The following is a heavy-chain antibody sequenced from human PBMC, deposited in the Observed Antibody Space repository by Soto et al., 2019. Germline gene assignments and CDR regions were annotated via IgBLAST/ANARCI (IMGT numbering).Heavy chain of an antibody. CDR1: GGSINVYY. CDR3: ARHHDY. J-gene: IGHJ4*02. Sequence: PSETLSLTCTVSGGSINVYYWSWIRQPPGKGLEWVGYIYNSGSTNYNPSLKSRVTISVDTSKNQFSLKLSSVTAADTAVYYCARHHDYWGQGTLVTVSS. V-gene: IGHV4-59*08. CDR2: IYNSGST.